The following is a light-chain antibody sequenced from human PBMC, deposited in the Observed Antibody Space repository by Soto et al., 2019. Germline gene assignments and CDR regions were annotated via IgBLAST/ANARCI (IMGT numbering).Light chain of an antibody. CDR1: NSSIGTYT. J-gene: IGLJ2*01. CDR3: AAWDDSLTVRV. V-gene: IGLV1-44*01. Sequence: QSVLTQPPSASGTPGQRVTISCSGGNSSIGTYTVNWYQQLPGTAPKLLIYNNNERPSGVSDRFSGSKSGTSASLAISRLQSEDEADYYCAAWDDSLTVRVFGGGTKLTVL. CDR2: NNN.